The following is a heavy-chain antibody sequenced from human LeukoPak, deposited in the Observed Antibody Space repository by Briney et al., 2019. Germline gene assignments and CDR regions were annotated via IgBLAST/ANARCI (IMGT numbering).Heavy chain of an antibody. D-gene: IGHD6-19*01. V-gene: IGHV4-31*03. CDR2: IYYSGST. J-gene: IGHJ4*02. CDR1: GGSISSGGYY. Sequence: PSETLSLTCTVPGGSISSGGYYWSWIRQHPGKGLEWIGYIYYSGSTYYNPSLKSRVTISVDTSKNLFSLKLSSVTAADTAVYYCARVGRVAVAAYFDYWGQGTLVTVSS. CDR3: ARVGRVAVAAYFDY.